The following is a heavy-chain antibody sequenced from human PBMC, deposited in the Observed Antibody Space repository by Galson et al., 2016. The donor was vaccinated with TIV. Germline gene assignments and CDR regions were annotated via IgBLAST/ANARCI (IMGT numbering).Heavy chain of an antibody. V-gene: IGHV4-31*03. CDR1: GGSISSNGIF. D-gene: IGHD2-15*01. Sequence: TLSLTCTVSGGSISSNGIFWSWIRQHPGKGLEWIGYIYHSGSTHYNPSLKSRVAMSVDTSKNQFSLTLTSVTAADTAVYYCAGDQDSGAYFDFWGQGPLVTVSS. J-gene: IGHJ4*02. CDR2: IYHSGST. CDR3: AGDQDSGAYFDF.